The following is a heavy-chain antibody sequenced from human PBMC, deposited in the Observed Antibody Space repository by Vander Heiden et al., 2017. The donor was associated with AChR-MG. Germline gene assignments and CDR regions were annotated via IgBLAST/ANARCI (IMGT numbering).Heavy chain of an antibody. D-gene: IGHD4-17*01. CDR3: AKDDDYGDYAHDY. CDR1: GFTFSSYA. CDR2: ISGSGGST. J-gene: IGHJ4*02. Sequence: EVQLLESGGGLVQPGGSLRLSCAASGFTFSSYAMSWVRQAPGKGLEWISAISGSGGSTYYADSVKGRFTISRDNSKNTLYLQMNSLRAEDTAVYYCAKDDDYGDYAHDYWGQGTLVTVSS. V-gene: IGHV3-23*01.